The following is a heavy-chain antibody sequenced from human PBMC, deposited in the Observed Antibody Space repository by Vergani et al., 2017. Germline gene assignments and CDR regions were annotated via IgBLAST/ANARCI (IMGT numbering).Heavy chain of an antibody. V-gene: IGHV3-20*04. CDR3: ARDQEVRGALSYYYYYYMDV. J-gene: IGHJ6*03. CDR2: INWNGGST. CDR1: GFTFDDYG. D-gene: IGHD3-10*01. Sequence: EVQLVESGGGVVRPGGSLRLSCAASGFTFDDYGMSWVRQAPGKGLEWVSGINWNGGSTGYADSVKGRFTISRDNAKNSLYLQMNSLRAEDTALYYCARDQEVRGALSYYYYYYMDVWGKGTTVTVSS.